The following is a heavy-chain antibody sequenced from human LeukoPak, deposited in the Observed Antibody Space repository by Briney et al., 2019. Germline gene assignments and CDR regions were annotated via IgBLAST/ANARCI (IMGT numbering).Heavy chain of an antibody. CDR2: IIPIFGTA. CDR1: GGTFSSYA. J-gene: IGHJ6*02. CDR3: ARASFRRPATAIQYYYYGMDV. Sequence: SVKVSCKASGGTFSSYAISWVRQAPGQGLEWMGGIIPIFGTANYAQKFQGRVTITADESTSTAYMELSSLRSEDTAVYYCARASFRRPATAIQYYYYGMDVWGQGTTVTVSS. D-gene: IGHD2-2*02. V-gene: IGHV1-69*13.